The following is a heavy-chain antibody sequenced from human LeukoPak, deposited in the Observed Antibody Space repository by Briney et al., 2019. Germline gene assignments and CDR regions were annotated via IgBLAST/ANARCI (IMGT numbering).Heavy chain of an antibody. V-gene: IGHV3-23*01. CDR1: GFTLSNYA. CDR3: ARSLSSRFSGPRRPYYFDY. CDR2: ISSSGGST. Sequence: GGSLRLSCAASGFTLSNYAMSWVRQAPGKGLQWVSGISSSGGSTYQVDSVKGRFTISRDNSKNTLYLQMNSLRAEDTAVYYCARSLSSRFSGPRRPYYFDYWGQGTLVTISS. J-gene: IGHJ4*02. D-gene: IGHD3-16*02.